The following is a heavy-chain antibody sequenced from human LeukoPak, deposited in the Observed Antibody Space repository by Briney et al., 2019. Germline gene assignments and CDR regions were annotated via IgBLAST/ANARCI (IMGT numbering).Heavy chain of an antibody. CDR2: ISGSGGST. CDR1: GFTFSSYA. J-gene: IGHJ1*01. V-gene: IGHV3-23*01. Sequence: GGSLRLSCAASGFTFSSYAMSWVRQAPGKGLEWVSAISGSGGSTYYADSVKGRFTISRDNSKNTLYLQMNSLRAEDTAVYYCAKDPVVYGDYEFGHFQHWGQGTLVTVSS. D-gene: IGHD4-17*01. CDR3: AKDPVVYGDYEFGHFQH.